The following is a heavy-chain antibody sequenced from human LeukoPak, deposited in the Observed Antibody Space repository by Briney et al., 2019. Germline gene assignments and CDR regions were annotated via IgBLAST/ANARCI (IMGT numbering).Heavy chain of an antibody. D-gene: IGHD1-26*01. CDR1: GGSISSYY. Sequence: PSETLSLTCTVSGGSISSYYWSWIRQPPGKGLEWIGYIYYGGSTNYNPSLKSRVTISVDTSKNQFSLKLCSVTAADTAVYYCARASGSYPPYYYYGMDVWGQGTTVTVSS. CDR2: IYYGGST. CDR3: ARASGSYPPYYYYGMDV. J-gene: IGHJ6*02. V-gene: IGHV4-59*01.